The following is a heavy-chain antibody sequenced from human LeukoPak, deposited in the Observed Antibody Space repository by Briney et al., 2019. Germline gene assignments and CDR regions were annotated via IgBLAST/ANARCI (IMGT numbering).Heavy chain of an antibody. CDR3: ARRLVGATPAFDY. CDR1: GGSISSSSYY. D-gene: IGHD1-26*01. CDR2: IYYSGST. Sequence: PSETLSLTCTVSGGSISSSSYYWGWIRQPPGKGLEWIGSIYYSGSTYCNPSLKSRVTISVDTSKNQFSLKLSSVTAADTAVYYCARRLVGATPAFDYWGQGTLVTVSS. J-gene: IGHJ4*02. V-gene: IGHV4-39*01.